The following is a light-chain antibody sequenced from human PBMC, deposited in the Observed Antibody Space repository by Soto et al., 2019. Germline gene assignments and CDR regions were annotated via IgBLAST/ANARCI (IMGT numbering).Light chain of an antibody. V-gene: IGKV1-39*01. CDR1: QTIDTF. J-gene: IGKJ4*01. CDR2: GAS. Sequence: DIQMTQSPPSLSASVGDRVTITCRASQTIDTFANWYQQKPWKAPKLLIFGASTLHSGVPSRFSGGGSGTEFTLTITGLHPEDFATYYCQQSYNTPLTFGEWTKVQIK. CDR3: QQSYNTPLT.